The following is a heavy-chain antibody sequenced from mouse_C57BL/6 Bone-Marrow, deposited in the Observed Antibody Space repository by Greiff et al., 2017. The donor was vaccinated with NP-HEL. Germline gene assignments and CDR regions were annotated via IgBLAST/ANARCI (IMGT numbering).Heavy chain of an antibody. V-gene: IGHV1-53*01. CDR1: GYPFPSYW. D-gene: IGHD3-2*02. CDR3: ARDSGYAFDY. CDR2: ITPNNGGT. J-gene: IGHJ2*01. Sequence: VKLQQPGTELVKPGASVKLSCKASGYPFPSYWMPWLKQRPGPGLEWIGNITPNNGGTNDNEKFKTKATLTVDKSSRTAYMQLSSLTSEDSAVYYCARDSGYAFDYWGQGTTLTVSS.